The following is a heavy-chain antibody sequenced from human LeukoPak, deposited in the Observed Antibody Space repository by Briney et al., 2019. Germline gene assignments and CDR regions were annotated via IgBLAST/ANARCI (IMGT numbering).Heavy chain of an antibody. CDR2: IYRSGST. Sequence: PSETLSLTCTVSGGSISSGSYYWSWIRQPAGKRLEWIGHIYRSGSTNYNPSLKSRVTISVDTSKNQFSLKLSSVTAADTAVYYCARTGSPPRYNWFDPWGQGTLVTVSS. V-gene: IGHV4-61*09. CDR1: GGSISSGSYY. J-gene: IGHJ5*02. CDR3: ARTGSPPRYNWFDP.